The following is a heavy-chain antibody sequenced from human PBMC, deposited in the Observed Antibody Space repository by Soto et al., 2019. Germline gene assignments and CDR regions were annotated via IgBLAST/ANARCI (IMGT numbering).Heavy chain of an antibody. CDR3: ASAYSSSWYVGRLDY. V-gene: IGHV3-66*01. Sequence: ESGGGLVQPGGSLRLSFEASGFTVSSNYMSWVRQAPGRGLEWVPVIYSGGSTYYADSVKGRFTISRDNSKNTLYLQMNSLRAEDTAVYYCASAYSSSWYVGRLDYWGQGTLVTVSS. CDR2: IYSGGST. D-gene: IGHD6-13*01. CDR1: GFTVSSNY. J-gene: IGHJ4*02.